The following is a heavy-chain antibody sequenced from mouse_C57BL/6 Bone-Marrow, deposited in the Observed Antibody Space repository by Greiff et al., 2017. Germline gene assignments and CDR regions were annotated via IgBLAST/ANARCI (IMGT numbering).Heavy chain of an antibody. CDR1: GYAFSSSW. Sequence: VQLQQSGPELVKPGASVKISCKASGYAFSSSWMNWVKQRPGKGLEWIGRIYPGDGDTNYNGKFKGKATLTADKSSSTAYMQLSSLTAEDSAVFFGAVNWDERGYWGQGTTLTVSS. CDR3: AVNWDERGY. D-gene: IGHD4-1*01. CDR2: IYPGDGDT. J-gene: IGHJ2*01. V-gene: IGHV1-82*01.